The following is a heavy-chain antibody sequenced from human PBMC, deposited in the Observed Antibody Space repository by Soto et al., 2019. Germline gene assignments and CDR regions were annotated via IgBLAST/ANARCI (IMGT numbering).Heavy chain of an antibody. CDR2: INPNRGGT. V-gene: IGHV1-2*02. CDR1: GYTFTGYY. D-gene: IGHD3-16*02. J-gene: IGHJ4*02. CDR3: ARGDRITFGGVIVTDY. Sequence: QVQLVQSGAEVKKPGASVKVSCKASGYTFTGYYMHWVRQAPGQGLEWMGWINPNRGGTNYAQKFQGRVTMTRDTSISTAYMELSRLRSDDTAVYYCARGDRITFGGVIVTDYWGQGTLVTVSS.